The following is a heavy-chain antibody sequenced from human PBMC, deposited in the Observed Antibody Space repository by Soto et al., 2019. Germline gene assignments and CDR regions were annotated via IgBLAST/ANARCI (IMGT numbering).Heavy chain of an antibody. V-gene: IGHV3-33*01. D-gene: IGHD3-10*01. CDR2: IWYDGSNK. Sequence: PGGSLRLSCAASGFTFSSYGMHWVRQAPGKGLEWVAVIWYDGSNKYYADSVKGRFTISRDNSKNTLYLQMNSLRAEDTAVYYCERDPNEYYDGWGSYGRYAFDIWGQGKMVNVS. CDR1: GFTFSSYG. CDR3: ERDPNEYYDGWGSYGRYAFDI. J-gene: IGHJ3*02.